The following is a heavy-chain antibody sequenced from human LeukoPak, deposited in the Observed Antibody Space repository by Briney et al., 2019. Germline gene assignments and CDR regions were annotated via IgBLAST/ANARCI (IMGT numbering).Heavy chain of an antibody. CDR2: ISYDGSNK. CDR3: ARVSGYYYYMDV. Sequence: GGSLRLSCAASGFSFSSYAMHWVRQAPGKGLEWVAVISYDGSNKYYADSVKGRFTISRDNSKNTLYLQMNSLRAEDTAVYYCARVSGYYYYMDVWGKGTTVTVSS. J-gene: IGHJ6*03. CDR1: GFSFSSYA. V-gene: IGHV3-30-3*01.